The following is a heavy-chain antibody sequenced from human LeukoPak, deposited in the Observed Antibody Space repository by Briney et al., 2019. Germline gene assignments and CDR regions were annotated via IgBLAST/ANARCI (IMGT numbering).Heavy chain of an antibody. Sequence: ASVKVSCKASGYTFTSYGISWVRQAPGQGLEWMGWISAYNGNTNYAQKLQGRVTMTTDTSTSTAYMELRSLRSDDTAVYYCARERGSRAVVGTGWFDPWGQGTLVTVSS. CDR1: GYTFTSYG. V-gene: IGHV1-18*01. CDR2: ISAYNGNT. D-gene: IGHD6-19*01. J-gene: IGHJ5*02. CDR3: ARERGSRAVVGTGWFDP.